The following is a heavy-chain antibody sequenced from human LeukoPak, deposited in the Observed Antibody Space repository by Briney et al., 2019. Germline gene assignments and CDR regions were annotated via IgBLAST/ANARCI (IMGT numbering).Heavy chain of an antibody. J-gene: IGHJ5*02. D-gene: IGHD4-11*01. CDR1: RGSVSSGTYY. Sequence: KPSETLSLTCTVSRGSVSSGTYYWSWIRQPPGKGLEWIGYVSYSGSTNYNPSLKGRVTISLDTSKNQFSLKVNSVTAADTAVYYCARETTPNSFAPWGQGTLATVSS. CDR2: VSYSGST. CDR3: ARETTPNSFAP. V-gene: IGHV4-61*01.